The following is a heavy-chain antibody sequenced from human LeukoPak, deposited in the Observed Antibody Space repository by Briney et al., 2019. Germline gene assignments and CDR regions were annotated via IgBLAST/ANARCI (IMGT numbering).Heavy chain of an antibody. D-gene: IGHD3-10*01. V-gene: IGHV4-59*13. CDR3: ARDYYGHYYMDV. CDR2: MYYSGSS. J-gene: IGHJ6*03. CDR1: GGSISAYY. Sequence: SETLSLTCTVSGGSISAYYWSWIRRPPGKGLEWIGDMYYSGSSNYNLSLKSRATISVDTSKNQFSLKLNSVTAADTAVYYCARDYYGHYYMDVWGKGTTVTISS.